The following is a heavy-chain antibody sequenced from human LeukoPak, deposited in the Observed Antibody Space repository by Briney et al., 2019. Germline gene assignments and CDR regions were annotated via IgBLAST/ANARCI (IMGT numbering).Heavy chain of an antibody. CDR1: GYTFTDYY. CDR2: INPNSGGT. CDR3: ATARTERDFDY. V-gene: IGHV1-2*02. Sequence: GASVKVSCKASGYTFTDYYMHWVRQAPGQRLEWMGWINPNSGGTNYAQKFQGRVIMTRDTSIRTAYMELSGLRSDDTAIYYCATARTERDFDYWGQGTLVTVSS. J-gene: IGHJ4*02.